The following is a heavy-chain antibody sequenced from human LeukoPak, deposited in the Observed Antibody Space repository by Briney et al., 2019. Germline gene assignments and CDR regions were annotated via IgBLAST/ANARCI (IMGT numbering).Heavy chain of an antibody. V-gene: IGHV1-69*13. CDR1: GGTFSSYA. J-gene: IGHJ5*02. D-gene: IGHD3-10*01. CDR2: IIPIFGTA. Sequence: SVKVSCKASGGTFSSYAISWVRQAPGQGLEWMGGIIPIFGTANYAQKFQGRVTVTADESTSTAYMELSSLRSEDTAVYYCASQRGSGSYYKRSLYNWFDPWGQGTLVTVSS. CDR3: ASQRGSGSYYKRSLYNWFDP.